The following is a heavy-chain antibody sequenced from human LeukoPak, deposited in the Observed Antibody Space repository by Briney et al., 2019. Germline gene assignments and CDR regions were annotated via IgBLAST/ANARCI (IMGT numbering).Heavy chain of an antibody. D-gene: IGHD3-22*01. J-gene: IGHJ6*02. V-gene: IGHV1-8*02. CDR1: GYTFTSYA. Sequence: ASVKVSCKASGYTFTSYAMNWVRQATGQGLEWMGWMNPTSGKAGFAQRFQGRVSMTRNISISTAYMELSSLRSEDTAVYYCARDFFDGHGYTFYYYGMDVWGQGTTVTVSS. CDR3: ARDFFDGHGYTFYYYGMDV. CDR2: MNPTSGKA.